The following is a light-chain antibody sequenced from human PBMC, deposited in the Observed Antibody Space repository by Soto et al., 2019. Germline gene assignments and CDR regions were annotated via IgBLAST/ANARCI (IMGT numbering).Light chain of an antibody. CDR1: SSNIGSHS. J-gene: IGLJ3*02. CDR2: RNN. CDR3: ATWDDSLSGWV. V-gene: IGLV1-47*01. Sequence: QSVLTQPPSASGTPGQRVTISCSGSSSNIGSHSVYWFQHLPGTAPKLLIHRNNQRPSGVPDRFSGSKSGTSGSLAISGLRSEDEADYYCATWDDSLSGWVFGGGTKLAVL.